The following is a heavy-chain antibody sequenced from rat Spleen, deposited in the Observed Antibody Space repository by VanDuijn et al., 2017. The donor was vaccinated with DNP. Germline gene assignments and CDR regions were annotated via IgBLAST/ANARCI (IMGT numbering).Heavy chain of an antibody. J-gene: IGHJ3*01. Sequence: VQLVESGGGLVQPGRSLKLSCAASGFTFSDYNMAWVRQAPKKGLEWVASISRGGVTYYNSVLESRLTISRDTSKSQVFLKMNSLQSEDTAIYFCTRDGLNDTRAIWFAYWGQGTLVTVSS. CDR3: TRDGLNDTRAIWFAY. CDR1: GFTFSDYN. V-gene: IGHV2S12*01. CDR2: ISRGGVT. D-gene: IGHD4-6*01.